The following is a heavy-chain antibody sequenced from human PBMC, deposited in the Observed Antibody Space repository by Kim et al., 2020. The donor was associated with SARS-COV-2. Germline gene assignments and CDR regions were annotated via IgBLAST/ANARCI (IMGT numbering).Heavy chain of an antibody. CDR3: ARDLGTWAFDY. V-gene: IGHV3-48*01. Sequence: TLYYAAAVTGRFTITRENAENSLFLQVTNLRAEDTAVYYCARDLGTWAFDYWGQGTPVTVSA. J-gene: IGHJ4*02. CDR2: TL. D-gene: IGHD1-1*01.